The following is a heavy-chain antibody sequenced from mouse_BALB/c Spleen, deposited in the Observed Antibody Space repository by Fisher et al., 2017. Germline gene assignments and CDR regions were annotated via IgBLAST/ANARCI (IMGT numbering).Heavy chain of an antibody. V-gene: IGHV5-9-4*01. J-gene: IGHJ4*01. Sequence: RFTISRDNAKNTLYLEMSSLRSEDTAMYYCARAWPHAMDYWGQGTSVTVSS. CDR3: ARAWPHAMDY.